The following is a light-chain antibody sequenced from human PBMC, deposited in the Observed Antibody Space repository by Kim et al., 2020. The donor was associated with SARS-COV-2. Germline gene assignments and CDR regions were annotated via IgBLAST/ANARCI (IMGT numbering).Light chain of an antibody. CDR2: RDN. CDR1: SNNVGKQR. J-gene: IGLJ3*02. V-gene: IGLV10-54*01. CDR3: SAWDSSLSAWV. Sequence: RKNGTSPSTGNSNNVGKQRAVWRQAHQGHPSKLLSYRDNNRPSGISERLSASRSGNTASLTITGLQPEDEADYYCSAWDSSLSAWVFGGGTQLTVL.